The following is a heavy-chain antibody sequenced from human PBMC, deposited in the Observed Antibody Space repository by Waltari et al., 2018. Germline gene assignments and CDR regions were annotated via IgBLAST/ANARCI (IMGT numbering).Heavy chain of an antibody. V-gene: IGHV4-4*07. CDR3: ARGSIAAAGTLGWFDP. Sequence: QVQLQESGPGLVKPSETLSLTCTVSGGSISSYYWSGIRQPAGKGLEWIGRIYNSGSTNYNTSLKSRVTMSVDTSKNQFSLKLSSVTAADTGVYYCARGSIAAAGTLGWFDPWGQGTLVTVSS. D-gene: IGHD6-13*01. CDR1: GGSISSYY. J-gene: IGHJ5*02. CDR2: IYNSGST.